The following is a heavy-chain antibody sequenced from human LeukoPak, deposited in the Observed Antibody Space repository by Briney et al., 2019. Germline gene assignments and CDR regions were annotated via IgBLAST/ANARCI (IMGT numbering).Heavy chain of an antibody. D-gene: IGHD3-22*01. CDR2: INHSGST. Sequence: SETLSLTCAVYGGSFSGYYWSWIRQPPGKGLEWIGEINHSGSTNYNPPLKSRVTISVDTSKNQFSLKLSSVTAADTAVYYCARMGYYDSSGYYYFDYWGQGTLVTVSS. CDR3: ARMGYYDSSGYYYFDY. V-gene: IGHV4-34*01. CDR1: GGSFSGYY. J-gene: IGHJ4*02.